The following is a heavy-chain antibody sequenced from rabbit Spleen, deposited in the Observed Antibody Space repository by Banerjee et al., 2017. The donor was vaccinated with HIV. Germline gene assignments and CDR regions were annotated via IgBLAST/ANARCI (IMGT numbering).Heavy chain of an antibody. CDR2: IFGGSGGST. V-gene: IGHV1S40*01. D-gene: IGHD1-1*01. J-gene: IGHJ4*01. Sequence: QSLEESGGDLVKPGASLTLTCTASGFSFSNNYHMCWVRQAPGKGLECIACIFGGSGGSTWYASWAKGRFTFSKTSSTTVTLQMTSLTAADTATYFCARDLTDVIGWNFGWWGPGTLVTVS. CDR3: ARDLTDVIGWNFGW. CDR1: GFSFSNNYH.